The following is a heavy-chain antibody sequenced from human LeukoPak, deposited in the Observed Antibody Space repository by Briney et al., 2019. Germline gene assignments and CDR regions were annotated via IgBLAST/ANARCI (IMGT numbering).Heavy chain of an antibody. CDR2: IKTDGSEK. V-gene: IGHV3-7*01. CDR1: GFTFSNYW. Sequence: GGSLRLSCEGSGFTFSNYWMGWVRQAPGKGLQWVANIKTDGSEKYYVDSVKGRFTISRDNAKNSLYLQMNSLRAEDTAVYYCARNSRRGDAFDIWGQGTMVTVSS. CDR3: ARNSRRGDAFDI. D-gene: IGHD3-10*01. J-gene: IGHJ3*02.